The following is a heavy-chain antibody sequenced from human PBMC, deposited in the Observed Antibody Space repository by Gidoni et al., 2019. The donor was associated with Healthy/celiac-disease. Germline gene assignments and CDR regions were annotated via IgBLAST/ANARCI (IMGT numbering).Heavy chain of an antibody. Sequence: QITLKESGPTLVKPTQTLTLTCTFSGFSLSTSGVGVGWIRQPPGKALEWLALIYWDDDKRYSPSLKSRLTITKDTSKNQVVLTMTNMDPVDTATYYCAHSSYYDSSGYSGGHWFDPWGQGTLVTVSS. CDR2: IYWDDDK. V-gene: IGHV2-5*02. CDR1: GFSLSTSGVG. CDR3: AHSSYYDSSGYSGGHWFDP. J-gene: IGHJ5*02. D-gene: IGHD3-22*01.